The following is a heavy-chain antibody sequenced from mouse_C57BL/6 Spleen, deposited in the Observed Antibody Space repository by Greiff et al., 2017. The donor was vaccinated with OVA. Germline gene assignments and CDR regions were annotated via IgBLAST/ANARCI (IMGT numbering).Heavy chain of an antibody. J-gene: IGHJ4*01. CDR1: GYAFSSSW. CDR3: ARGNGYDALDY. CDR2: IYPGDGDT. V-gene: IGHV1-82*01. Sequence: QVQLQQSGPELVKPGASVKISCKASGYAFSSSWMNWVKQRPGKGLEWIGRIYPGDGDTNYNGKFKGKATLTADKSSSTAYMQLSSLTSADSAVYFCARGNGYDALDYWGQGTSVTVSS.